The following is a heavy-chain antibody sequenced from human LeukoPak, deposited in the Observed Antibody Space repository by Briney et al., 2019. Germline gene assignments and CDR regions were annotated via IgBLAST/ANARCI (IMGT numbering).Heavy chain of an antibody. J-gene: IGHJ3*02. CDR2: IRQDGSEK. V-gene: IGHV3-7*01. CDR3: VRENYGDYDAFDM. D-gene: IGHD4-17*01. CDR1: GFTFSSYW. Sequence: GGSLRLSCAASGFTFSSYWMSWVRQAPGKGLEWVANIRQDGSEKYYVDSVKGRFTISRDNAINSLYLQMNSLRAEDTAVYYCVRENYGDYDAFDMWGQGTMVTVSS.